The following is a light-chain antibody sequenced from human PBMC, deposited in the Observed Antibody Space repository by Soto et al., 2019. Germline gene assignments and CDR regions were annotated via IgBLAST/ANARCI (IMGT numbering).Light chain of an antibody. CDR3: GTWDSRLSADV. J-gene: IGLJ1*01. CDR2: ETN. Sequence: QSVLTQPPSVSAAPGQKVTVSCFGSSSDIGSNYVSWYQLLPGTAPKLLIYETNRRHSGIPDRFSGSKSGTSATLDITGLQAGDEADYFCGTWDSRLSADVFGTGTKLTVL. CDR1: SSDIGSNY. V-gene: IGLV1-51*02.